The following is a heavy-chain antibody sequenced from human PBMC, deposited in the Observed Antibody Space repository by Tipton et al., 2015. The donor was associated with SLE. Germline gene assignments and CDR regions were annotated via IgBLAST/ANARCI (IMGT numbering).Heavy chain of an antibody. CDR1: GGAFSGFY. CDR2: IYYSGST. Sequence: TLSLTCNVSGGAFSGFYWSWIRQPPGKGLEWIGTIYYSGSTYYNPSLKSRVTISADMSKNQFSLKLYFVTASDTAVYYCARGTNWGSYFDYWGQGTLVTVSS. CDR3: ARGTNWGSYFDY. J-gene: IGHJ4*02. V-gene: IGHV4-59*12. D-gene: IGHD7-27*01.